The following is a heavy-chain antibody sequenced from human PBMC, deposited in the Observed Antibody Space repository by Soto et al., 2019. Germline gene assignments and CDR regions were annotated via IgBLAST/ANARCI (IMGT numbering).Heavy chain of an antibody. CDR2: INAGGRSA. V-gene: IGHV3-23*01. CDR1: GFAFSTYG. D-gene: IGHD2-2*01. J-gene: IGHJ4*02. CDR3: AKDRGCSSATCYQAD. Sequence: GGSLRLSCVASGFAFSTYGMSWVRQAPGQGLEWVSAINAGGRSAFYADSVKGRFIISRDNSKNTLFLQMNSLRAEDTAVYYCAKDRGCSSATCYQADWGQGTLVTVSS.